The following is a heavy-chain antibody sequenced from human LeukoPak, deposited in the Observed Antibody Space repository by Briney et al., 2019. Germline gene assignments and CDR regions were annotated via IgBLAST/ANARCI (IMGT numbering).Heavy chain of an antibody. D-gene: IGHD3-10*01. CDR2: IRTKGNRYAT. Sequence: GGSLKLSCAASGLTFSGADMHWVRQASGKGPERVGRIRTKGNRYATAYAASVKGRFTISRDDSKNTAYLQMNSLKTEDTAVYYCIHYGSGSYSTDYWGQGTLVTVSS. V-gene: IGHV3-73*01. CDR3: IHYGSGSYSTDY. J-gene: IGHJ4*02. CDR1: GLTFSGAD.